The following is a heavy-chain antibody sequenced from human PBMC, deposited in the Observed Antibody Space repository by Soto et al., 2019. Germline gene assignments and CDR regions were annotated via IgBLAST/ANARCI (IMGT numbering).Heavy chain of an antibody. CDR2: IYYSGST. J-gene: IGHJ4*02. CDR1: GGSISSSSYY. V-gene: IGHV4-39*01. CDR3: ARHFRGQQLEYFDY. Sequence: SETLSLTCTVSGGSISSSSYYWGWIRQPPGKGLEWIGSIYYSGSTYYNPSLKSRVTISVDTSKNQFSLKLSSVTAADTAVYYCARHFRGQQLEYFDYWGQGTLVTVSS. D-gene: IGHD6-13*01.